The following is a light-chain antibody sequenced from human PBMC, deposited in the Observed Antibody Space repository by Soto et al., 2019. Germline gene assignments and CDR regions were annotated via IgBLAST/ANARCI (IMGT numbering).Light chain of an antibody. CDR2: VVS. V-gene: IGLV2-14*01. Sequence: QSSLAQPTSVSGSPGQSIAISCTGTSSDVGGYNYVSWHQQHPGKAPKVLISVVSNRPSGVSNRFSGSKSDNTASLTISGLQAEDEADYYCSSYRSGGTFVFGSGTKLTVL. CDR1: SSDVGGYNY. J-gene: IGLJ1*01. CDR3: SSYRSGGTFV.